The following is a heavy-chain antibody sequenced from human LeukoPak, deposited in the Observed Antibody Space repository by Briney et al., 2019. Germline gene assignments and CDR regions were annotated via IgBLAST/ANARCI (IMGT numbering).Heavy chain of an antibody. D-gene: IGHD3-10*01. V-gene: IGHV3-23*01. CDR2: ISDSGGTT. CDR1: GFTFSNFV. J-gene: IGHJ5*01. Sequence: GGSLRLSCTASGFTFSNFVMSWVRQALGKGLEWVSSISDSGGTTYHTDSVKGRFTTSRDNSKKTLYLQMNSLRAEDTAVYYCAKDRAIRGGKWFDSWGQGTLVTVSS. CDR3: AKDRAIRGGKWFDS.